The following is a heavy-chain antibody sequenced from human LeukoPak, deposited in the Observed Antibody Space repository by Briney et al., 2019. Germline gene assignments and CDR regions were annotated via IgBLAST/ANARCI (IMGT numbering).Heavy chain of an antibody. Sequence: GGSLRLSCEASGFTFSSYGMHWVRQAPGKGLEWVAVIWYDGSNKYYADSVKGRFTISRDNSKNTLYLQMNSLRAEDTAVYYCARDRDGDYQGEFDYWGQGTLVTVSS. J-gene: IGHJ4*02. CDR3: ARDRDGDYQGEFDY. D-gene: IGHD4-17*01. CDR2: IWYDGSNK. CDR1: GFTFSSYG. V-gene: IGHV3-33*01.